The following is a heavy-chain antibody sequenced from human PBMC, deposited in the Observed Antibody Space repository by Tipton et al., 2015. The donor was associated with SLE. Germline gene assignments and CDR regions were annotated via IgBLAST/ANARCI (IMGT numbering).Heavy chain of an antibody. V-gene: IGHV4-38-2*02. Sequence: TLSLTCSVSGYSISSGYYWGWIRQPPGKGLEWIGSIHHSGSTYYKPSLKGRVTISVDTSKNQFSLKLRSLTAADTAVYYCARVVAVEATHYYSVDIWGQGTTVTVSS. D-gene: IGHD3-22*01. CDR2: IHHSGST. J-gene: IGHJ6*02. CDR1: GYSISSGYY. CDR3: ARVVAVEATHYYSVDI.